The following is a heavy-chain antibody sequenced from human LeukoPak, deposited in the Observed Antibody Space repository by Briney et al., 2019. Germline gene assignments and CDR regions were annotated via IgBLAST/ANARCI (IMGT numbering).Heavy chain of an antibody. CDR3: ASSIAVAGLDY. Sequence: GASVKVSCKASGYTFTSYAMHWVRQAPGQRLEWMGWINAGNGNTKYSQKLQGRVTITRDTSASTDYMELSSLRSEDTAVYYCASSIAVAGLDYWGQGTLVTVSS. CDR1: GYTFTSYA. CDR2: INAGNGNT. D-gene: IGHD6-19*01. J-gene: IGHJ4*02. V-gene: IGHV1-3*01.